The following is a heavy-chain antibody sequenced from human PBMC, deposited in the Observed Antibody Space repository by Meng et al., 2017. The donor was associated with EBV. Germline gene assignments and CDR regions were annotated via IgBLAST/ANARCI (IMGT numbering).Heavy chain of an antibody. D-gene: IGHD4-17*01. Sequence: VQFVRQWAAVRQPGSPRKGPCKTSGGTLRSFAFSWVRQAPGQGLEWIGGIIPIFHTTNYAQKFQGRLHIIADESSATTYMELSSLRSEDTAIYXCASAEHXXDYVFEYWGQGTLVTVSS. CDR1: GGTLRSFA. V-gene: IGHV1-69*01. CDR2: IIPIFHTT. CDR3: ASAEHXXDYVFEY. J-gene: IGHJ4*02.